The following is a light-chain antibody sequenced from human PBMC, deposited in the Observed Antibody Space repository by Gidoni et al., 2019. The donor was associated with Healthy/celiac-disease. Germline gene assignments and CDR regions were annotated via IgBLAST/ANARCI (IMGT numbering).Light chain of an antibody. CDR1: RLGDKY. Sequence: SYELTQPPAVSVSPGQTASITCSGDRLGDKYTYWYQQKPGQSPILVIYQDTKRPSGIPERFSGSNSGNTATLTISGTQALDEADYYCPAWDSNAEFFGTGTKVTVL. CDR2: QDT. V-gene: IGLV3-1*01. J-gene: IGLJ1*01. CDR3: PAWDSNAEF.